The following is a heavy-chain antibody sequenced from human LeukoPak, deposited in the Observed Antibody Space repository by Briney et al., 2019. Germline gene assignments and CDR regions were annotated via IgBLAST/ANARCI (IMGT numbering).Heavy chain of an antibody. CDR2: IWYDGSNK. Sequence: GGSLRLSCAASGFTFSSYGMHWVRQAPGKGLEGVAVIWYDGSNKYYADSVKGRFTISRDNSKNTLYLQMNSLRAEDTAVYYCAKVPDTVTDYFDYWGQGTLVTVSS. CDR3: AKVPDTVTDYFDY. J-gene: IGHJ4*02. V-gene: IGHV3-33*06. CDR1: GFTFSSYG. D-gene: IGHD4-11*01.